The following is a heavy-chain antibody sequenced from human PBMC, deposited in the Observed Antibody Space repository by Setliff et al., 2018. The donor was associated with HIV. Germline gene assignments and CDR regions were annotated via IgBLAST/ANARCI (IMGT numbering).Heavy chain of an antibody. V-gene: IGHV4-39*07. Sequence: SETLSLTCTVSGGSITRTPYYWGWIRQPPGKGLEWIGSIHHSGTAYDNPSLKSRVTISVDPSKNQILLRLSSVTGADTAVYYCARGGASSKYLDPWGQGTLVTVSS. D-gene: IGHD2-15*01. CDR1: GGSITRTPYY. CDR2: IHHSGTA. CDR3: ARGGASSKYLDP. J-gene: IGHJ5*02.